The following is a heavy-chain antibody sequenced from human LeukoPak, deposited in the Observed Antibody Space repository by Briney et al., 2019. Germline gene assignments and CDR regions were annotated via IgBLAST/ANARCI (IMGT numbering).Heavy chain of an antibody. CDR1: GGSISSTTYY. CDR2: ISASGSYT. V-gene: IGHV3-11*03. D-gene: IGHD6-19*01. Sequence: LSLTCTVSGGSISSTTYYWGWIRQPPGKGLEWISYISASGSYTNYADSVKGRFTISRDNAKNSLHLQMNSLRAEDTAVYYCGRSRGAGPGAHFDVWGQGILVTVSS. J-gene: IGHJ4*02. CDR3: GRSRGAGPGAHFDV.